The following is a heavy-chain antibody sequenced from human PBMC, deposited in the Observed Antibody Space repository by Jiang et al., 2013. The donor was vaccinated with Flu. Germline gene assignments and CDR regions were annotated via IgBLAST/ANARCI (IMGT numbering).Heavy chain of an antibody. D-gene: IGHD2-15*01. CDR3: ARRSGYCSGGSCYHFDN. V-gene: IGHV1-8*01. CDR2: MNPNSGNT. Sequence: GWMNPNSGNTGYAQKFQGRVSLTRNTSISTAYMELSSLTSEDTAVYYCARRSGYCSGGSCYHFDNWGQGTLVTVSS. J-gene: IGHJ4*02.